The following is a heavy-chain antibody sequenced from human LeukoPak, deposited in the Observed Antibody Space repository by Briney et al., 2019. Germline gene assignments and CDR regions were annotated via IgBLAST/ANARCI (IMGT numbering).Heavy chain of an antibody. CDR2: ISSSSSYI. Sequence: PGGSLRLSCAASGFTFSSYSMNWVRQAPGKGLEWVSSISSSSSYIYYADSVKGRFTISRDNAKNSLYLQMNSLRAEDTAVYYCARDGHFETGFDYWGQGTLVTVSS. D-gene: IGHD3-3*02. CDR3: ARDGHFETGFDY. V-gene: IGHV3-21*01. J-gene: IGHJ4*02. CDR1: GFTFSSYS.